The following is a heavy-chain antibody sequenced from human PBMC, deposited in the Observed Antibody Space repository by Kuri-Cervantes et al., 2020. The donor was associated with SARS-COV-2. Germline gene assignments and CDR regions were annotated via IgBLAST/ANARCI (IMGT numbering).Heavy chain of an antibody. D-gene: IGHD3-10*01. Sequence: SVKVSCKASGGTFSGYAISWVRQAPGQGLEWMGGIIPIFGTANYAQKFQGRVTITADKSTSTAYMELSSLRSEDTAVYHCARDLWFGEDFDYWGQGTLVTVSS. CDR3: ARDLWFGEDFDY. CDR2: IIPIFGTA. CDR1: GGTFSGYA. V-gene: IGHV1-69*06. J-gene: IGHJ4*02.